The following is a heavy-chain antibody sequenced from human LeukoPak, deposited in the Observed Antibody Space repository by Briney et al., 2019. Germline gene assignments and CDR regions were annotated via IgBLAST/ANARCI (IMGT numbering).Heavy chain of an antibody. V-gene: IGHV2-5*02. CDR1: GFSLSTSGVG. D-gene: IGHD2-2*01. CDR2: IYWDDDK. J-gene: IGHJ4*02. Sequence: SGPTLVKPTQTLTLTCTFSGFSLSTSGVGVGWIRQPPGKALEWLALIYWDDDKRYSPSLKSRLTITKDTSKNQVVLTMTNMDPVDTATYYCAHILVVVVPAAYYYFDYWGQGTLVTVSS. CDR3: AHILVVVVPAAYYYFDY.